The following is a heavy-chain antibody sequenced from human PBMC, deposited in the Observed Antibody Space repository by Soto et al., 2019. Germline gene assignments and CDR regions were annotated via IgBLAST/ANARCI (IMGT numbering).Heavy chain of an antibody. V-gene: IGHV3-23*01. CDR2: ISGSGGST. J-gene: IGHJ5*02. CDR3: AKDLYYDFWSGYYGNANWFDP. D-gene: IGHD3-3*01. Sequence: GGSLRLSCAASGFTFSSYAMSWVRQAPGKGLEWVSAISGSGGSTYYADSVEGRFTISRDNSKNTLYLQMNSLRAEDTAVYYCAKDLYYDFWSGYYGNANWFDPWGQGTLVTVSS. CDR1: GFTFSSYA.